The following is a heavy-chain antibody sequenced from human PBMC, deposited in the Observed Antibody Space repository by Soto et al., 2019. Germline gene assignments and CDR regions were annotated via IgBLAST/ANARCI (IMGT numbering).Heavy chain of an antibody. J-gene: IGHJ4*02. Sequence: GGSLRLSCAASGFTLSNAWMSWVRQAPGKGQEWVGRIKSKTDGGTTDYAAPVKGRFTISRDDSKNTLYLQMNSLKTEDTAVYYCTTDSYVMTTVVNPFDYWGQGTLVTVSS. CDR2: IKSKTDGGTT. D-gene: IGHD4-17*01. CDR1: GFTLSNAW. V-gene: IGHV3-15*01. CDR3: TTDSYVMTTVVNPFDY.